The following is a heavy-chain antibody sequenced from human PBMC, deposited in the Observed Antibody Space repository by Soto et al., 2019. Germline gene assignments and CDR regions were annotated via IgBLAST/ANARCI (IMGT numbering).Heavy chain of an antibody. CDR2: IYYSGST. J-gene: IGHJ5*02. Sequence: PSDTLSLTCTVSGVSISSGGYYWTLIRQHPGKGLEWIGYIYYSGSTYYNPSLKSRVTISVDTSKNQFSLRLSSVTAADTAVYYCARSVFPWGQGTLFTVSS. CDR3: ARSVFP. V-gene: IGHV4-31*03. CDR1: GVSISSGGYY.